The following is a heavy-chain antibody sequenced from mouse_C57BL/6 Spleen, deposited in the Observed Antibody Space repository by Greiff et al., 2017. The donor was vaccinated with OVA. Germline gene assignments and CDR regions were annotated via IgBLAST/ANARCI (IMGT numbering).Heavy chain of an antibody. Sequence: QVRLQQSGAELVKPGASVKISCKASGYAFSSYWMNWVKQRPGKGLEWIGQIYPGDGDTNYNGKFKGKATLTADKSSSTAYMQLSSLTSEDSAVYFCARSTTVVATGDYWGQGTTLTVSS. CDR3: ARSTTVVATGDY. V-gene: IGHV1-80*01. D-gene: IGHD1-1*01. J-gene: IGHJ2*01. CDR1: GYAFSSYW. CDR2: IYPGDGDT.